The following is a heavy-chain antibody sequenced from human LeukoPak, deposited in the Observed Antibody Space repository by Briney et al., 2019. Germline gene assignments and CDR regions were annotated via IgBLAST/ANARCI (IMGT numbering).Heavy chain of an antibody. CDR3: ARVAAATTNPRFDF. J-gene: IGHJ4*02. D-gene: IGHD1-1*01. V-gene: IGHV4-31*03. CDR1: GGSISSGAYY. Sequence: SETLSLTCTVSGGSISSGAYYWGWVRQLPERGLDWIGYIGYTGDTYYNPSLRSRATISKDTSKTQFSLRLNSLTAADTAVYYCARVAAATTNPRFDFWGQGTLVTVSS. CDR2: IGYTGDT.